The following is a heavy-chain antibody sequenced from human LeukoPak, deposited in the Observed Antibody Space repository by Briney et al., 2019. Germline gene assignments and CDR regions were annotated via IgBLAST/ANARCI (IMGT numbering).Heavy chain of an antibody. Sequence: GGSLRLSCAASGFTFSDSTMHWVRQTSGRGLECVGRIRTKANNYATDYAASVKGRFTISRDDSLLYLQMSSLKTEDTAVYYCARGLGYTSGTELFDYWGQGTLVTVSS. CDR3: ARGLGYTSGTELFDY. CDR1: GFTFSDST. CDR2: IRTKANNYAT. D-gene: IGHD5-18*01. V-gene: IGHV3-73*01. J-gene: IGHJ4*02.